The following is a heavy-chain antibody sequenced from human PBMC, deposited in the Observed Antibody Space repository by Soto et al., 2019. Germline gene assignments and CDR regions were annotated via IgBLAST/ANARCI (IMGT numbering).Heavy chain of an antibody. J-gene: IGHJ3*02. CDR1: GYTFTSYY. Sequence: QVQLVQSGAEVKKPGASVKVSCKASGYTFTSYYMHWVRQAPGQGLEWMGIINPSGGSTSYAQKYQGRVTMNRDTSTSTGYMELSGLSSEDTAVYYCARPLGSGSFNDAFDIWGHGTMVTVSS. CDR2: INPSGGST. V-gene: IGHV1-46*03. CDR3: ARPLGSGSFNDAFDI. D-gene: IGHD3-10*01.